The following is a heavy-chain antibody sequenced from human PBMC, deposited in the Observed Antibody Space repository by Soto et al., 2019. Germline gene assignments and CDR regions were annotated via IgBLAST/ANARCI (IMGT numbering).Heavy chain of an antibody. J-gene: IGHJ5*02. CDR1: GGSISSGDYY. D-gene: IGHD4-17*01. Sequence: SETLSLTCTVSGGSISSGDYYWSWIRQPPGKGLEWIGYIYYSGSTYYNPSLKSRVTISVDRSKNQFSLKLSSVTAADTAVYYCARDGHDYGDYWFDPWGQGTLVTVSS. V-gene: IGHV4-30-4*01. CDR3: ARDGHDYGDYWFDP. CDR2: IYYSGST.